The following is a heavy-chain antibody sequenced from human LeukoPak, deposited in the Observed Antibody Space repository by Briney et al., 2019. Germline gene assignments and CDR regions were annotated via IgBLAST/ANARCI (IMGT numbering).Heavy chain of an antibody. Sequence: GGSLRLSCAASGFTFSSYAMSWVRQAPGKGLEWVSGINWNGGSTGYADSVKGRFTISRDNAKNSLYLQMNSLRAEDTAVYYCAGALGYCSSTSCYTFYYYYGMDVWGQGTTVTVSS. CDR1: GFTFSSYA. D-gene: IGHD2-2*02. CDR3: AGALGYCSSTSCYTFYYYYGMDV. CDR2: INWNGGST. V-gene: IGHV3-20*04. J-gene: IGHJ6*02.